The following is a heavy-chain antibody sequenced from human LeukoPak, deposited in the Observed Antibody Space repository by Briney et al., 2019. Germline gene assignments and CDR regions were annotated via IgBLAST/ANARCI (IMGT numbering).Heavy chain of an antibody. J-gene: IGHJ4*02. CDR3: ARGPNSNWSGLDF. CDR1: GFSFSGHW. V-gene: IGHV3-74*01. CDR2: ISPTGSTT. D-gene: IGHD6-6*01. Sequence: GGSLRLSCTASGFSFSGHWMHWARQLPGKGLVWVSRISPTGSTTRYADSVKGRFTVSRDNAKTTLYLQVNNLRAEDPAVYYCARGPNSNWSGLDFWGQGTLLTVSS.